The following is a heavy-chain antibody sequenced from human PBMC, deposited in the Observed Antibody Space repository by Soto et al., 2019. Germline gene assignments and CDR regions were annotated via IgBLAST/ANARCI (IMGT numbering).Heavy chain of an antibody. V-gene: IGHV6-1*01. Sequence: SQTLSLTCAISGDSVSSYSAAWNWIRQSPSGGLEWLGRTYYRSRFFSDYAESVKSRIIINPDTSKNQFSLKLSSVTAADTAVYYCARGGPTAGVVAARPDWVRRYYYYGMDVWGQGTTVTVSS. CDR2: TYYRSRFFS. CDR3: ARGGPTAGVVAARPDWVRRYYYYGMDV. CDR1: GDSVSSYSAA. D-gene: IGHD6-6*01. J-gene: IGHJ6*02.